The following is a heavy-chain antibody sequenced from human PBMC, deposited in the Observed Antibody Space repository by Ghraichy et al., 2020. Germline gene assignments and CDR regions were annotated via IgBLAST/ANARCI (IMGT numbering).Heavy chain of an antibody. D-gene: IGHD5-24*01. CDR1: GGSISTTSNY. J-gene: IGHJ6*02. CDR2: SYFSGTT. Sequence: SQTLSLTCTVSGGSISTTSNYWGWIRQPPGKGLEWIGSSYFSGTTYYNPSLKSRVTVSVDTSKNQFSLRLSSVTAADTAVYYCVRQMLATIRSHFYGMDVWGQGTTVIVSS. V-gene: IGHV4-39*07. CDR3: VRQMLATIRSHFYGMDV.